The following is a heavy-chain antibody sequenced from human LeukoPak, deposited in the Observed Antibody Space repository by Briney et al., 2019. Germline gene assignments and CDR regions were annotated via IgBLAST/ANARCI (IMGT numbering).Heavy chain of an antibody. J-gene: IGHJ4*02. CDR3: ARGNYYGSGSFLLQSYYFDY. V-gene: IGHV3-30-3*01. Sequence: GKSLRLSCAASGFTFSNYAVHRVRQAPGKGLEWVAVISYDGSKKYYADSVKGRVTISRDNSRNMVYLQMNSLRAEDTAVYYCARGNYYGSGSFLLQSYYFDYWGQGTLVTVSS. CDR2: ISYDGSKK. D-gene: IGHD3-10*01. CDR1: GFTFSNYA.